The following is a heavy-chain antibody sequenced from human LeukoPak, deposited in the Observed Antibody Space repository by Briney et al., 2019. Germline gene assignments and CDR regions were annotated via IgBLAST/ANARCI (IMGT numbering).Heavy chain of an antibody. D-gene: IGHD3-22*01. V-gene: IGHV3-30*03. CDR2: ISYDGRNI. CDR1: GFTFNNYG. Sequence: GGSLRLSCAASGFTFNNYGMHWVRQAPGKGLEWVAVISYDGRNIHYPDSVKGRFTISRDISTDTLWLQMDSLRTEDTAVYYCARGSSGYYYSLLGYWGQGTLVTVSS. J-gene: IGHJ4*02. CDR3: ARGSSGYYYSLLGY.